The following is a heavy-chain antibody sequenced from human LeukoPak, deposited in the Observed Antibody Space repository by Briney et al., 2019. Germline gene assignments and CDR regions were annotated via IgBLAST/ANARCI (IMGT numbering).Heavy chain of an antibody. CDR1: GDTFSNYV. CDR2: IIPIFGTT. J-gene: IGHJ6*03. D-gene: IGHD3-10*01. CDR3: ARAFSVRGITMVRGVPYYYYMDV. V-gene: IGHV1-69*13. Sequence: SVKVSCKASGDTFSNYVISWFRQAPGQGLEWMGGIIPIFGTTHFAQKFQGRVTFTADESTSTAYMELSSLRSEDTAVYYCARAFSVRGITMVRGVPYYYYMDVWGKGTTVTVSS.